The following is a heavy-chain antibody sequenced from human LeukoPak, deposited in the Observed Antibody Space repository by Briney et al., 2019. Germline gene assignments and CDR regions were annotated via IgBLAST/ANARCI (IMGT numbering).Heavy chain of an antibody. J-gene: IGHJ4*02. V-gene: IGHV4-38-2*02. CDR3: ARESGYYEY. Sequence: SETLSLTCAVSGYSISSGYFWAWIRQPPGKRLEWIGTIYHTGSTYYNPSLKSRVTISVDTSKNQFSLKLNSVTAADTAVYYCARESGYYEYWGQGTLVTVSS. CDR1: GYSISSGYF. CDR2: IYHTGST. D-gene: IGHD3-22*01.